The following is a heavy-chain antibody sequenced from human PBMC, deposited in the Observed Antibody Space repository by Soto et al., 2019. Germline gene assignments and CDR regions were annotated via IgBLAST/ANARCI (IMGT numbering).Heavy chain of an antibody. Sequence: SETLSLTCTVSGGSISTYYWSWIRQPPGKVLEWTGYIYYRGSTNYNPSLKSRVPISVDTSKNQFSLKLSSVTAAGTAVYYCARGDIVVVVAAHVPPAFDIWGQGTMVTVSS. D-gene: IGHD2-15*01. J-gene: IGHJ3*02. CDR3: ARGDIVVVVAAHVPPAFDI. CDR2: IYYRGST. CDR1: GGSISTYY. V-gene: IGHV4-59*01.